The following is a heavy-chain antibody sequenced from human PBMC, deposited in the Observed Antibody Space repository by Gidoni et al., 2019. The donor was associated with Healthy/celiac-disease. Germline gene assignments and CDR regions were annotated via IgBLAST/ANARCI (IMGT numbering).Heavy chain of an antibody. CDR2: IYYSGST. CDR3: AREKVPGGGAFDI. J-gene: IGHJ3*02. CDR1: GGSISSYY. D-gene: IGHD2-2*01. Sequence: QVQLQESGPGLVKPSETLSLTCTVSGGSISSYYWSWIRQPPGKGLEWIGYIYYSGSTNYNPSLKSRVTISVDTSKNQFSLKLSSVTAADTAVYYCAREKVPGGGAFDIWGQGTMVTVSS. V-gene: IGHV4-59*01.